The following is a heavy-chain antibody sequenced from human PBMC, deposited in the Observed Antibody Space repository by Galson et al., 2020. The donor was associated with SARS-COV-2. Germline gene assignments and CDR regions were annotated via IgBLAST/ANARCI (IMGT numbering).Heavy chain of an antibody. CDR2: IIGRATST. V-gene: IGHV3-23*01. CDR1: GFMFSNYA. CDR3: AKVSGSYYVGEDWFDP. J-gene: IGHJ5*02. D-gene: IGHD1-26*01. Sequence: GESLEISCEASGFMFSNYAITLVRQAPGKALEWVSSIIGRATSTDYPDSVKGRFTVSRDNSKNTAYPPMNSLRAEDPAVYYCAKVSGSYYVGEDWFDPWGQGILVTVSS.